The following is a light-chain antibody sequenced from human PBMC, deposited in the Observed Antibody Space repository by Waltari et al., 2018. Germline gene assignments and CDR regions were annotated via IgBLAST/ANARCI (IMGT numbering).Light chain of an antibody. CDR3: CSYAGSGTYV. CDR1: NSDVGNYNL. V-gene: IGLV2-23*02. Sequence: QSALTQPASVSGTPGQSINLSCTGTNSDVGNYNLVSCSPHPPGEAPKLMLCEVIKRPSGFSNRSSGSKSGNTASLTISGLQAEDDADYYCCSYAGSGTYVFGTGTKVTAL. J-gene: IGLJ1*01. CDR2: EVI.